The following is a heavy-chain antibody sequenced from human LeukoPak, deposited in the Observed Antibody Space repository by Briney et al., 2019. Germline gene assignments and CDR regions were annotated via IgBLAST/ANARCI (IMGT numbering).Heavy chain of an antibody. D-gene: IGHD3-22*01. CDR3: VRVSQGEDYYDRSVQGAFDL. V-gene: IGHV3-21*01. CDR1: GFSFDIHS. CDR2: IISEMAHI. Sequence: GGSLRLSCAASGFSFDIHSINCVRQSPRKGREWVSSIISEMAHIHYADSVEGRFTICRETAKTSLYLQMTSLRPEETAMSYCVRVSQGEDYYDRSVQGAFDLWGQGKMVTVSS. J-gene: IGHJ3*01.